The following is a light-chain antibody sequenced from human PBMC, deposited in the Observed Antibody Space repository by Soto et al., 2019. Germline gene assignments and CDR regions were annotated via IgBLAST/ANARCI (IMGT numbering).Light chain of an antibody. CDR3: QQYGSSPRT. V-gene: IGKV3-20*01. CDR2: GAS. CDR1: QSVSSSY. Sequence: EIVMTHSPATLSVSPGEIATLSCRARQSVSSSYLAWYQQKPGQAPRLLIYGASSRATGIPDRFSGSGSGTDFTLTISRLEPEDFAVYYCQQYGSSPRTFGQGTKVDIK. J-gene: IGKJ1*01.